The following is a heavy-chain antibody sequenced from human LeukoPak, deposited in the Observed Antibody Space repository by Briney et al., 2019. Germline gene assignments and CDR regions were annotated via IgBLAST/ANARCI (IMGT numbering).Heavy chain of an antibody. D-gene: IGHD5-24*01. CDR2: IYYSGST. J-gene: IGHJ1*01. CDR1: GGSISSYY. Sequence: TSETLSLTCTVSGGSISSYYWSWIRQPPGKGLEWIGYIYYSGSTNYNPSLKSRVTISVDTSKNQFSLKLSSVTAADTAVYYCARDGRDGYNYSPEYFQHWGHGTLVTVSS. V-gene: IGHV4-59*01. CDR3: ARDGRDGYNYSPEYFQH.